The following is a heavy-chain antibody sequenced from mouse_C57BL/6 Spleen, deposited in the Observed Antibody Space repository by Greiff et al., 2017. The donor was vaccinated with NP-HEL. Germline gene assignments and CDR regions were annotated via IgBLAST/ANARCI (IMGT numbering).Heavy chain of an antibody. CDR1: GFTFSDYG. Sequence: DVMLVESGGGLVKPGGSLKLSCAASGFTFSDYGMHWVRQAPEKGLEWVAYISSGSSTIYYADTVKGRFTISRDNAKNTLFLQMTSLRSEDTAMYYCARKYVSYGDYAMDYWGQGTSVTVSS. CDR3: ARKYVSYGDYAMDY. D-gene: IGHD1-1*01. CDR2: ISSGSSTI. V-gene: IGHV5-17*01. J-gene: IGHJ4*01.